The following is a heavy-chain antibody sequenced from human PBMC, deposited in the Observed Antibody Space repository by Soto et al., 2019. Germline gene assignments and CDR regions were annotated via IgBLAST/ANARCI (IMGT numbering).Heavy chain of an antibody. J-gene: IGHJ4*02. Sequence: QVQLQESGPGLVRPSGTVSLTCAVSGVSISSDNWWSWVRQPPGKGLEWIGEIHHSGSTNYNPSLKSRVTMSVVPSKNLFSLTLNSVTAADTDFYYCARDQGSHPGDWGQGTLVSVSS. V-gene: IGHV4-4*02. CDR3: ARDQGSHPGD. CDR1: GVSISSDNW. CDR2: IHHSGST. D-gene: IGHD6-13*01.